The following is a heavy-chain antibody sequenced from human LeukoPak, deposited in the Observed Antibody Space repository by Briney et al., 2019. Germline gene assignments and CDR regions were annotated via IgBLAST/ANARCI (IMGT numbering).Heavy chain of an antibody. CDR1: GFTFSSYG. CDR3: AKWDTAMTSFYYYYYMDV. V-gene: IGHV3-23*01. CDR2: ISGSGGST. J-gene: IGHJ6*03. Sequence: PGGSLRLSCAASGFTFSSYGMSWVRQAPGEGLGWVSAISGSGGSTYYADSVKGRFTISRDNSKNTLYLQMNSLRAEDTAVYYCAKWDTAMTSFYYYYYMDVWGKGTTVTISS. D-gene: IGHD5-18*01.